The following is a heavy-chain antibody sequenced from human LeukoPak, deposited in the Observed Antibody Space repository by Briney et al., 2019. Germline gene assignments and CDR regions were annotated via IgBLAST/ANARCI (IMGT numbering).Heavy chain of an antibody. CDR3: AREELGSSLGFDP. D-gene: IGHD3-16*01. Sequence: GGSLRLSCAASGFSFSSYAMSWVRQAPGKGLEWVSGINGRGDSTVYADSVKGRFTISRDNSKNTLYLQMNSLRAEDTAVYYCAREELGSSLGFDPWGQGTLVTVSS. CDR2: INGRGDST. J-gene: IGHJ5*02. V-gene: IGHV3-23*01. CDR1: GFSFSSYA.